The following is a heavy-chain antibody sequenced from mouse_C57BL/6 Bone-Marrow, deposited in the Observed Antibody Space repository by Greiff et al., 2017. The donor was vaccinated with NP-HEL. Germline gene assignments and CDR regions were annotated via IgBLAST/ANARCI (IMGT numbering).Heavy chain of an antibody. J-gene: IGHJ1*03. D-gene: IGHD2-2*01. CDR2: ISNGGGST. V-gene: IGHV5-12*01. CDR1: GFTFSDYY. CDR3: ARHSNGYYWYFDV. Sequence: EVMLVESGGGLVQPGGSLKLSCAASGFTFSDYYMYWVRQTPEKRLEWVAYISNGGGSTYYPDTVKGRFTISRDNAKNTLYLQMSRLKSEDTAMYYCARHSNGYYWYFDVWGTGTTVTVSS.